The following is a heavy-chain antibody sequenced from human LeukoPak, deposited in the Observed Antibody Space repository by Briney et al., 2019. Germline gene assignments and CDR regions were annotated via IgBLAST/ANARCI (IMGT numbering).Heavy chain of an antibody. V-gene: IGHV1-46*01. CDR2: INPSGGST. Sequence: ASVKVSCKASGYTFTSYYTHWVRQAPGQGLEWMGIINPSGGSTSYAQKFQGRVTMTRDTSTSTVYMELRSLRSDDTAVYYCARTYSSSWFDYWGQGTLVTVSS. CDR3: ARTYSSSWFDY. D-gene: IGHD6-13*01. CDR1: GYTFTSYY. J-gene: IGHJ4*02.